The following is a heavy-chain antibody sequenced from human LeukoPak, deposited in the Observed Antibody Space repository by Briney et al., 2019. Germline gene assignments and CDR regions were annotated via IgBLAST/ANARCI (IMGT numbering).Heavy chain of an antibody. Sequence: ASVKVSCKVSGYTFIELSIHWVRRAPGKGLEWMGGFDREDDEIMYARKFQGRVTVTEDTSTDTAVMELRSLKSEDTAVYYCATAPLVGVPTFLDSWGQGTLVTVSS. CDR3: ATAPLVGVPTFLDS. V-gene: IGHV1-24*01. CDR2: FDREDDEI. J-gene: IGHJ4*02. CDR1: GYTFIELS. D-gene: IGHD1-26*01.